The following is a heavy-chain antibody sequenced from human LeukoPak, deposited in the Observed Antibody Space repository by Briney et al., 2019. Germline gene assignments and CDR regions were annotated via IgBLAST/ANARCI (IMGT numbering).Heavy chain of an antibody. CDR1: GGSISSHY. CDR3: AGGRDTAVAGPGGYFDY. CDR2: ISPGGGSK. V-gene: IGHV3-11*01. Sequence: LSLTCTVSGGSISSHYWSWIRQPPGKGLECVSYISPGGGSKYFADSVKGRFTIPRDNAKNSLYLRMNSLTAEDTAVYYCAGGRDTAVAGPGGYFDYWAQGTLVTVSS. D-gene: IGHD6-19*01. J-gene: IGHJ4*02.